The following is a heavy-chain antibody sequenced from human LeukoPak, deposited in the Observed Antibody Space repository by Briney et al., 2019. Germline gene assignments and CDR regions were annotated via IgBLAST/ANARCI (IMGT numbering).Heavy chain of an antibody. D-gene: IGHD6-6*01. Sequence: GESLKISCRGSGYKFTNYWIAWVRQMPGKGLEWMGIVYPADSDTRYSPSFQGQVTMSADKSISTAYLQWNSLKASDTAVYYCARQDIAARPPDAYWGQGTLVTVSS. CDR2: VYPADSDT. V-gene: IGHV5-51*01. J-gene: IGHJ4*02. CDR1: GYKFTNYW. CDR3: ARQDIAARPPDAY.